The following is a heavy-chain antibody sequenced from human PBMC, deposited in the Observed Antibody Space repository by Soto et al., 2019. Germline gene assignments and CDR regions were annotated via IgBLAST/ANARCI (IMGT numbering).Heavy chain of an antibody. V-gene: IGHV4-39*01. CDR1: GGSISSRSYF. CDR3: VRQAVDEGYSSGWYFDS. J-gene: IGHJ4*02. CDR2: VSYTVRT. D-gene: IGHD6-19*01. Sequence: QLQLQESGPGLVKPSETLFLTCTVSGGSISSRSYFWGWIRQPPGKGLEWIGSVSYTVRTYYNPSLKSRLIMSVDTSKNQFFLKLSSVTAADTAVYYCVRQAVDEGYSSGWYFDSWGQGTLVTVSS.